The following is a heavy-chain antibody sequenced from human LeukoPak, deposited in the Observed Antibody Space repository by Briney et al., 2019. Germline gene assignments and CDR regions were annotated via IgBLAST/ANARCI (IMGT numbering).Heavy chain of an antibody. D-gene: IGHD2-15*01. CDR1: GFTFSRYS. CDR3: ARVLTPHAGRTPSSLDY. J-gene: IGHJ4*02. CDR2: ISSTSKTI. V-gene: IGHV3-48*01. Sequence: PGGSLRLSCAASGFTFSRYSMNWVRQVPGKGLEWISYISSTSKTIYYANSLKGRITISRDNADNSLFLQINSLRAEDTAVYYCARVLTPHAGRTPSSLDYWGQGTLVTVSS.